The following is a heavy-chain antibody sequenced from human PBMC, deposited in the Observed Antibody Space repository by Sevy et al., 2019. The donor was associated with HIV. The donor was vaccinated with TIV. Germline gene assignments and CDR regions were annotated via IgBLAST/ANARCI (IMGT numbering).Heavy chain of an antibody. D-gene: IGHD1-26*01. Sequence: GGSLRLSCAASGFTFSNAWMSWVRQAPGKGLEWVGRIKSKTEGATRDFAAPVKGRLLISRDDSRNTGYLQMNSLKTEDTAVYYCTAGVGASDFDYWGHGTLVTVS. J-gene: IGHJ4*01. CDR3: TAGVGASDFDY. V-gene: IGHV3-15*01. CDR2: IKSKTEGATR. CDR1: GFTFSNAW.